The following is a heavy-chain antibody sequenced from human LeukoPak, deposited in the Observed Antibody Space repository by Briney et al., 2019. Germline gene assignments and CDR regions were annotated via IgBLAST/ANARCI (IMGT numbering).Heavy chain of an antibody. Sequence: GSSVKVSCKASGGTFSSYAISWVRQAPGQGLEWMGRIIPILGIANYAQKFQGRVTITADKSTSTAYMELSSLRSEDTAVYYCASWYDFWSGYQRVYFDYWGQGTLVTVSS. D-gene: IGHD3-3*01. J-gene: IGHJ4*02. V-gene: IGHV1-69*04. CDR3: ASWYDFWSGYQRVYFDY. CDR1: GGTFSSYA. CDR2: IIPILGIA.